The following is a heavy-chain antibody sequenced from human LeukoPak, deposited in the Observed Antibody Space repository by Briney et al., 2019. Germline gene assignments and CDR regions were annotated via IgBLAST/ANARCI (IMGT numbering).Heavy chain of an antibody. D-gene: IGHD2-15*01. CDR3: ARDACSGGSCYSGNWFDP. J-gene: IGHJ5*02. CDR1: GYTFTSYY. CDR2: INPSGGST. V-gene: IGHV1-46*01. Sequence: ASVKVSCKASGYTFTSYYMHWVRQAPGQGLEWMGIINPSGGSTIYAQKFQGRVPMTRDTSTSTVYMELSSLRSEDTAVYYCARDACSGGSCYSGNWFDPWGQGTLVTVSS.